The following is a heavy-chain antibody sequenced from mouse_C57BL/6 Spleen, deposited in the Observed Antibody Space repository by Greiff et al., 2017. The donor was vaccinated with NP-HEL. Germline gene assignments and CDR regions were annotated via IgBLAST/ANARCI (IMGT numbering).Heavy chain of an antibody. J-gene: IGHJ2*01. CDR2: IDPSDSYT. Sequence: QVQLKQPGAELVMPGASVKLSCKASGYTFTSYWMHWVKQRPGQGLEWIGEIDPSDSYTNYNQKFKGKSTLTVDKSSSTAYMQLSSLTSEDAAVYCGARRAYGSGSYYFDDWGKGTTVTVSS. D-gene: IGHD1-1*01. CDR3: ARRAYGSGSYYFDD. CDR1: GYTFTSYW. V-gene: IGHV1-69*01.